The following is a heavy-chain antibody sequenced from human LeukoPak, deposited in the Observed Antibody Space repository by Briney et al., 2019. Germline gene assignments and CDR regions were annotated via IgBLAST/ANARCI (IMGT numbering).Heavy chain of an antibody. D-gene: IGHD4-17*01. CDR3: ARDVHGDYGSGWFDP. J-gene: IGHJ5*02. CDR2: IMPLFGTA. CDR1: GGTFNNSA. Sequence: SVKVSCKTSGGTFNNSAISWVRQAPGQGLEWLGGIMPLFGTAGYAQKFQVRVTITKDESTRTVYLELTSLTSDDTAVYYCARDVHGDYGSGWFDPWGQGTLVSVSS. V-gene: IGHV1-69*05.